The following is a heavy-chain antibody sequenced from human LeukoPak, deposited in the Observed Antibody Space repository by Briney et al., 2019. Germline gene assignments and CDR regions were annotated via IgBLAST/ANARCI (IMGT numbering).Heavy chain of an antibody. J-gene: IGHJ3*02. CDR3: ARDRDYPDAFDI. V-gene: IGHV3-21*01. Sequence: GVLRLSCAASGFTFSSYSMNWVRQAPGKGLEWVSSISSSSSYIYYADSVKGRFTISRDNAKNSLYLQMNSLRAEDTAVYYCARDRDYPDAFDIWGQGTMVTVSS. CDR1: GFTFSSYS. CDR2: ISSSSSYI. D-gene: IGHD4-11*01.